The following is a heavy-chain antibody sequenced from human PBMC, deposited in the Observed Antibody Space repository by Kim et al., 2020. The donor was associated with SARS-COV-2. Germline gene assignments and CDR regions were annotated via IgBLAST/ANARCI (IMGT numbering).Heavy chain of an antibody. CDR1: GYTFTSYA. V-gene: IGHV7-4-1*02. CDR2: INTNTGNP. D-gene: IGHD1-1*01. Sequence: ASVKVSCKASGYTFTSYAMNWVRQAPGQGLEWMGWINTNTGNPTYAQGFTGRFVFSLDTSVSTAYLQISSLKAEYTAVYYCARVLERRSWYYGMDVWGQGTTVTVSS. J-gene: IGHJ6*02. CDR3: ARVLERRSWYYGMDV.